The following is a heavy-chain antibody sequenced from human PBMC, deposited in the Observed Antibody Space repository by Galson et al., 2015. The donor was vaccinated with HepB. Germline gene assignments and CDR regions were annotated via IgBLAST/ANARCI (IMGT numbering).Heavy chain of an antibody. Sequence: SVKVSCKASGYTFASYYMHWVRQAPGQGLEWMGIINPSGGSTSYAQKFQGRVTMTRDTSTSTVYMELSSLRSEDTAVYYCARARYCSSTSCSRWVENDYWGQGTLVTVSS. CDR2: INPSGGST. CDR3: ARARYCSSTSCSRWVENDY. D-gene: IGHD2-2*01. V-gene: IGHV1-46*01. J-gene: IGHJ4*02. CDR1: GYTFASYY.